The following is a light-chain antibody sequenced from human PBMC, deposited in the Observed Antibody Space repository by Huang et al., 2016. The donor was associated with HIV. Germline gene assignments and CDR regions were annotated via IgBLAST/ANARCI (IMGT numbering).Light chain of an antibody. CDR1: QNIFYSTTRKNY. J-gene: IGKJ2*02. CDR3: QQYYSTPCT. Sequence: IVMTQSPDSLTVSVGGRATFECRSSQNIFYSTTRKNYLAWYQQKPGQSPQLLIYWATARGSGIPDRFTGSGSETDFTLTINNVQAEDVAIYYCQQYYSTPCTFGQGTRLEI. CDR2: WAT. V-gene: IGKV4-1*01.